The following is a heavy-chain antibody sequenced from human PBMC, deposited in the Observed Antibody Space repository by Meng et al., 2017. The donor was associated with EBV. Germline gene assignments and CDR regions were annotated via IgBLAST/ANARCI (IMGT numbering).Heavy chain of an antibody. CDR1: AGSISSSSYY. CDR3: ARHRDRQDYGDYMVFYYFDY. CDR2: IYYSGTT. V-gene: IGHV4-39*01. J-gene: IGHJ4*02. D-gene: IGHD4-17*01. Sequence: QLQLQESGPGLVKPSEPLSLTCTVSAGSISSSSYYWGWIRQPPGKGLEWIGSIYYSGTTYYSPSLKSRVTISVDTSKNQFSLKLSSVTAADTAVYYCARHRDRQDYGDYMVFYYFDYWGQGTLVTVSS.